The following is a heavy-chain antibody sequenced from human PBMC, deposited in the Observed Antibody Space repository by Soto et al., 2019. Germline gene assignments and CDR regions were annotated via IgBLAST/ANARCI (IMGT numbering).Heavy chain of an antibody. D-gene: IGHD2-2*01. CDR2: INHSGST. CDR3: ASSLRVPVAPA. Sequence: QVQLQQWGAGLLKPSETLSLTCAVYGGSFSGYYWSWIRQPPGKGLEWIGEINHSGSTNYNQSLKXRXTXSXXTSKNQFSLKLSSVTAADTAVYYCASSLRVPVAPAWGQGTMVTVSS. CDR1: GGSFSGYY. V-gene: IGHV4-34*01. J-gene: IGHJ3*01.